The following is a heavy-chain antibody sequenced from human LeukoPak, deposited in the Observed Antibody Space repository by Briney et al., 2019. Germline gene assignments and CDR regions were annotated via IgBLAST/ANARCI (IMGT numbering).Heavy chain of an antibody. CDR2: MNPNSGNT. J-gene: IGHJ4*02. CDR1: GYTFTSYD. CDR3: ARGRRDSRQFDY. Sequence: ASVKVSCKASGYTFTSYDINWVRQATGQGLEWMGWMNPNSGNTGNAQKFQGRVTMTRNTSISTAYMELSSLRSEDTAAYYCARGRRDSRQFDYWGQGTLVTVSS. D-gene: IGHD3-10*01. V-gene: IGHV1-8*01.